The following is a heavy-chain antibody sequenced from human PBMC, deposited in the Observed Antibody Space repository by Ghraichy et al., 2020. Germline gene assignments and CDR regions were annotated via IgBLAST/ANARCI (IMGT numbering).Heavy chain of an antibody. Sequence: SETLSLTCTVSRGSVSSSSYYWSWIRQPPGKGLEWIGYIHYRGSTNYSPSLKSRVTISLDTSKNQVSLKLSSVTAGDTAVYYCARALNPLYYSGLGSPLMDVWGQGTTVTVSS. CDR2: IHYRGST. J-gene: IGHJ6*02. V-gene: IGHV4-61*01. CDR1: RGSVSSSSYY. D-gene: IGHD3-10*01. CDR3: ARALNPLYYSGLGSPLMDV.